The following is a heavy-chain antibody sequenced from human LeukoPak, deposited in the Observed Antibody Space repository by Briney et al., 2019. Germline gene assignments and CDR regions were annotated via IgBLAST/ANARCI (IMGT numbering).Heavy chain of an antibody. CDR3: TRLSDDSSGY. V-gene: IGHV3-73*01. Sequence: GGSLRLSCAASGFTFSDSGMHWVRQASGKGLEWVGRIRSKANSYATAYAASVKGRFTISRDDSKNTAYLQMNSLKTEDTAVYYCTRLSDDSSGYWGQGTLVTVSS. CDR1: GFTFSDSG. CDR2: IRSKANSYAT. J-gene: IGHJ4*02. D-gene: IGHD3-22*01.